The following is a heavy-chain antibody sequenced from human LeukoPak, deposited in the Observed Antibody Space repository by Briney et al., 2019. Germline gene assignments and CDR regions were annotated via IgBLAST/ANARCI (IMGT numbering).Heavy chain of an antibody. V-gene: IGHV4-61*02. Sequence: SQTLSLTCTGSGGSISSGSYYWRWIRQPAGKGLEWIGRIYTSGSTNYNPSLRSRVTISVDTSKNQFSLKLSSVTAADTAVYYCARERLYGGNSRFDYWGQGTLVTVSS. CDR3: ARERLYGGNSRFDY. CDR1: GGSISSGSYY. J-gene: IGHJ4*02. CDR2: IYTSGST. D-gene: IGHD4-23*01.